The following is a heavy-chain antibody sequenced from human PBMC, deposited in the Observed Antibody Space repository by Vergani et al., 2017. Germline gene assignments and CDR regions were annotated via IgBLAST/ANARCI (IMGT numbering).Heavy chain of an antibody. CDR2: FYTGGGT. CDR1: GGSISSGSYY. J-gene: IGHJ6*02. V-gene: IGHV4-61*02. CDR3: ARDPLYSTTWPFLLLDMDV. D-gene: IGHD6-13*01. Sequence: QVQLQESGPGLVRPSQTLSLTCTVSGGSISSGSYYWSWFRQPAGKGLEWIVRFYTGGGTSYNPSLKSRVTISVDTSKNQFSLQLSSVTAADTAVYYCARDPLYSTTWPFLLLDMDVWVQGTKVTVSS.